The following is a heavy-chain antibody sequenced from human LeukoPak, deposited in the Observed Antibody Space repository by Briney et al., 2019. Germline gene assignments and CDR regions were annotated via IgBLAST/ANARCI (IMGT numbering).Heavy chain of an antibody. CDR1: GFTFSSYA. D-gene: IGHD2-2*01. J-gene: IGHJ4*02. CDR3: ARAGYCSSTSCYAGFGY. Sequence: GGSLRLSCAASGFTFSSYAMHWVRQAPGKGLEWVAVISYDGSNKYYADSVKGRFTISRDNSKNTLYLQMNSLRAEDTAVYYCARAGYCSSTSCYAGFGYWGQGTLVTVSS. V-gene: IGHV3-30-3*01. CDR2: ISYDGSNK.